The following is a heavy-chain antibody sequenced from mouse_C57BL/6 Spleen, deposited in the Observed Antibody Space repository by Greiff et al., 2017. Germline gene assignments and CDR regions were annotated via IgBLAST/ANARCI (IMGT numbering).Heavy chain of an antibody. Sequence: VQLQQSGAGLVKPGASLKLSCTASGYTFTEYTIYWVQQRSGQGLEWIGWFYPGGGSIKYNEKFKYKATLTASKSSSKVYMELSRLTSEDSAVYFCARHEWYYDYVYFDYWGQGTTLTVSS. CDR2: FYPGGGSI. V-gene: IGHV1-62-2*01. CDR1: GYTFTEYT. D-gene: IGHD2-4*01. J-gene: IGHJ2*01. CDR3: ARHEWYYDYVYFDY.